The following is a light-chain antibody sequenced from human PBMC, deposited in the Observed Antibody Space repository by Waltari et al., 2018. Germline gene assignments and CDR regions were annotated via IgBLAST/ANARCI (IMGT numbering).Light chain of an antibody. V-gene: IGLV2-8*01. CDR2: EVN. Sequence: QSALTQPPSASGSPGQSVTISCTGTSSDVGGYNYVSWYQHHPGKAPKRMISEVNKRPSGVPDRFPCSKSGNTASLTVSGLQADDEADYYCTSYAGSHNWVFGGGTKLTVL. J-gene: IGLJ2*01. CDR3: TSYAGSHNWV. CDR1: SSDVGGYNY.